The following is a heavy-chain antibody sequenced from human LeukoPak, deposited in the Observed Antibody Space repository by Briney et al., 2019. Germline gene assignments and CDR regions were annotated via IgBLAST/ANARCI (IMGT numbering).Heavy chain of an antibody. Sequence: SETLSLTCSVSGASISTSAYYWGWIRRPPGKGLEWIGSIYYSGSTYYNASLNSRVTISIDTSKNQFSLKLTSVTAADTAIYYCARSPDILTGENFDYWGQGTLVTVSS. CDR3: ARSPDILTGENFDY. J-gene: IGHJ4*02. V-gene: IGHV4-39*07. D-gene: IGHD3-9*01. CDR1: GASISTSAYY. CDR2: IYYSGST.